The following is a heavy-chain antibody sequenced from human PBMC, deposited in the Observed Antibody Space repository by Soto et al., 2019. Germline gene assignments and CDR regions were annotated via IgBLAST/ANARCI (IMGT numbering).Heavy chain of an antibody. V-gene: IGHV3-74*01. D-gene: IGHD3-16*01. J-gene: IGHJ4*02. CDR3: ASDLGGYARY. CDR2: INTDGSTT. CDR1: GFTFSNYW. Sequence: EVQLVESGGGLVQPGGSLRLSCAASGFTFSNYWMHWVRQAPGKGPVWVSRINTDGSTTNYADSVKGRFTISRDNAKNSLYLQTHSLGAEDTAVYYCASDLGGYARYWGQGPLVTVSS.